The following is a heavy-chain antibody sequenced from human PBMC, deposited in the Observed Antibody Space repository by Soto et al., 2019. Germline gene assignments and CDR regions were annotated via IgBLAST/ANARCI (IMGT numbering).Heavy chain of an antibody. D-gene: IGHD6-19*01. CDR3: ANGGWYNYYFDY. Sequence: VQLLESGGGLVQPGGSLRLSCAASGFTFASYAMSWVRQSPGKGLEWVSALSADGSNTFYADSVKGRFTISRDNSKKTLYLQMNSLRAEDTALYYCANGGWYNYYFDYWGQGSLVTVSS. CDR1: GFTFASYA. V-gene: IGHV3-23*01. CDR2: LSADGSNT. J-gene: IGHJ4*02.